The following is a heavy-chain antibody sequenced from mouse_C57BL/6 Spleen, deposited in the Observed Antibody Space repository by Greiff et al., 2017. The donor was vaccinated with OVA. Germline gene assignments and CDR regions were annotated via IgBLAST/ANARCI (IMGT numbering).Heavy chain of an antibody. CDR2: IYPGDGDT. CDR1: GYAFSSSW. J-gene: IGHJ4*01. D-gene: IGHD1-1*01. CDR3: ARRTTVVATDAMDY. Sequence: QVQLQQSGPELVKPGASVKISCKASGYAFSSSWMNWVKQRPGKGLEWIGRIYPGDGDTNYNGKFKGKATLTADKSSSTAYMQLSRLTSEDSAVYFCARRTTVVATDAMDYWGQGTSVTVSS. V-gene: IGHV1-82*01.